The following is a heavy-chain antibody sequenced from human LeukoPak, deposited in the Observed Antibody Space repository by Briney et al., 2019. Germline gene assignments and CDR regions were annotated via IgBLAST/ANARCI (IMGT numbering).Heavy chain of an antibody. V-gene: IGHV3-21*01. D-gene: IGHD1-26*01. CDR1: GFTFSSYS. J-gene: IGHJ4*02. Sequence: GGSLRLSCAASGFTFSSYSMNWVRQAPGKGLEWVSAITATSSSTHDADSVQGRFTISRDNAKNSLYLQMNSLRAEDTAVYYCARVEWELSPDYWGQGTLVTVSS. CDR3: ARVEWELSPDY. CDR2: ITATSSST.